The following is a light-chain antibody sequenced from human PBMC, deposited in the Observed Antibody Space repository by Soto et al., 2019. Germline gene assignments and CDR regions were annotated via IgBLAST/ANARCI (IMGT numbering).Light chain of an antibody. J-gene: IGLJ1*01. Sequence: QSVLTQPPSVSGAPGQRVTISCTGSSSNIGTGYDVHWYQQLPGTAPKPLIYGNSNRPSGVPDRFSGSKSGTSASLAITGLQAEDDADYYCQSYDSSLSGYVFGTGTKLTVL. V-gene: IGLV1-40*01. CDR1: SSNIGTGYD. CDR3: QSYDSSLSGYV. CDR2: GNS.